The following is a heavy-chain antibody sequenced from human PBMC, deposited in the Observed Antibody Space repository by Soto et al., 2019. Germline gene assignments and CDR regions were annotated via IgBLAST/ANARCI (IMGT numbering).Heavy chain of an antibody. V-gene: IGHV3-48*02. D-gene: IGHD2-15*01. J-gene: IGHJ5*02. CDR1: GFTLSGYA. Sequence: GGSLRLSCVASGFTLSGYAMNWVRQAPGKGLGWVSYISSSSSNIQYAGSVKGRFTISRDNAKNSLHLQINSLRDEDTAVYYCARDCSLGSRDCRWFGPWGQGTLVTVSS. CDR3: ARDCSLGSRDCRWFGP. CDR2: ISSSSSNI.